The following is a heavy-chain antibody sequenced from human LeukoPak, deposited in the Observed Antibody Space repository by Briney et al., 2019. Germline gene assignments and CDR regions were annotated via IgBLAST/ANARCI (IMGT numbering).Heavy chain of an antibody. CDR3: AREGGYYDSSGYVDY. Sequence: PSETLSLTCTVSGYSISSGYYWGWIRQSAGKGLEWIGRIYTSGSTNYNPSLESRVTMSVDTSKNQFSLKLSSVTAADTAVYYCAREGGYYDSSGYVDYWGQGTLVTVSS. CDR1: GYSISSGYY. V-gene: IGHV4-4*07. D-gene: IGHD3-22*01. CDR2: IYTSGST. J-gene: IGHJ4*02.